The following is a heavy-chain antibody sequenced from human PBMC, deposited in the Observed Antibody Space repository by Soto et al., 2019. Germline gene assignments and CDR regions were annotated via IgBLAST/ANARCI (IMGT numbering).Heavy chain of an antibody. CDR3: AREYCSSTSCYSGYYMDV. D-gene: IGHD2-2*01. V-gene: IGHV4-34*01. J-gene: IGHJ6*03. Sequence: QVQLQQWGAGLLKPSETLSLTCAVYGGSFSGYYWSWIRQPPGKGLEWMGEINHSGSTNYNPSLKSRVTISVDTSKNQFSLKLSSVTAADTAVYYCAREYCSSTSCYSGYYMDVWGKGTTVTVSS. CDR2: INHSGST. CDR1: GGSFSGYY.